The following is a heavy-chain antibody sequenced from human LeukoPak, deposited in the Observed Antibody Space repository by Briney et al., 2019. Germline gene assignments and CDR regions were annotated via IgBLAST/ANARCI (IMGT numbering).Heavy chain of an antibody. CDR3: AKGGYSNGRYYYYYMDV. V-gene: IGHV3-48*01. CDR1: GFTFSSYW. Sequence: GGPLRLSCAASGFTFSSYWMSWVRQAPGKGLEWVSYISSSSSTIYYADSVKGRFTISRDNAKNSLYLQMNSLRAEDTAVYYCAKGGYSNGRYYYYYMDVWGEGTTVTVSS. CDR2: ISSSSSTI. J-gene: IGHJ6*03. D-gene: IGHD5-18*01.